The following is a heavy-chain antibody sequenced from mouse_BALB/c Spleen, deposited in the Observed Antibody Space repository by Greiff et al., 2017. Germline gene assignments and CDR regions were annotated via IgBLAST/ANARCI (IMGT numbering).Heavy chain of an antibody. J-gene: IGHJ2*01. CDR2: ISDGGSYT. CDR3: ARERTGTRYFDY. CDR1: GFTFSDYY. Sequence: EVMLVESGGGLVKPGGSLKLSCAASGFTFSDYYMYWVRQTPEKRLEWVATISDGGSYTYYPDSVKGRFTISRDNAKNNLYLQMSSLKSEDTAMYYCARERTGTRYFDYWGQGTTLTVSS. V-gene: IGHV5-4*02. D-gene: IGHD4-1*01.